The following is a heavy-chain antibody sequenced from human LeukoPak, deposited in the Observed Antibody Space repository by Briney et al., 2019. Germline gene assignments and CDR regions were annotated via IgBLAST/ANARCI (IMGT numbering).Heavy chain of an antibody. J-gene: IGHJ4*02. CDR2: IYYSGST. V-gene: IGHV4-59*01. CDR3: ARALTPVYCGGATCSYFDF. D-gene: IGHD2-15*01. CDR1: GDSIRSYY. Sequence: SETLSLTCTVSGDSIRSYYWSWIRQPPGKRLEWIGYIYYSGSTNSNPSLRSRVAISVDTPKKQFSLKVTSVTAADTAVYYCARALTPVYCGGATCSYFDFWGQGTLVTVSS.